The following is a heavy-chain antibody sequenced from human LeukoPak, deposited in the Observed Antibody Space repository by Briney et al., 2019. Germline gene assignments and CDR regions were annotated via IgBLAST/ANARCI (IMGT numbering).Heavy chain of an antibody. CDR1: GYTFTNYY. D-gene: IGHD1-26*01. J-gene: IGHJ3*02. V-gene: IGHV1-46*01. CDR3: AGGTTKTKGAFDM. CDR2: INPSGSST. Sequence: ASVKVSCKASGYTFTNYYIHWVRQAPGQGLEWMGIINPSGSSTSYAQKFQGRVTMTRDTSTSTVYMELSSLRSEDTAVYYCAGGTTKTKGAFDMSGQGAMVTVSS.